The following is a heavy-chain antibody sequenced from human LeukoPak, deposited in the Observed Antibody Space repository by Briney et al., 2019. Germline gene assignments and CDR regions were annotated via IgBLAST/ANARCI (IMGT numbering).Heavy chain of an antibody. CDR1: DDSISSHH. D-gene: IGHD2-8*01. Sequence: SETLSLTCSVSDDSISSHHWRWIRQPPGKGLEWIGYMYHSGITNYNPSLKSRVTIYVDTSKKQFSLYLDSVTAADTAVYYCARSLPSVTSGYFDYWGQGILVTVSS. V-gene: IGHV4-4*08. CDR2: MYHSGIT. CDR3: ARSLPSVTSGYFDY. J-gene: IGHJ4*02.